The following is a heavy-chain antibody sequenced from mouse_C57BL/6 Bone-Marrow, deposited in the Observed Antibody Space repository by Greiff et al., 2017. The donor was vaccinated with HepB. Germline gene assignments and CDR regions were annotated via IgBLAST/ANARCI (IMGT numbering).Heavy chain of an antibody. CDR2: IWSGGST. V-gene: IGHV2-2*01. CDR1: GFSLTSYG. Sequence: VHLVESGPGLVQPSQRLSITCTVSGFSLTSYGVHWVRQSPGKGLEWLGVIWSGGSTDYNAAFISRLSISKDNSKSQVFFKMNSLQAEDTAIYYCARETAQATDAWFAYWGQGTLVTVSA. J-gene: IGHJ3*01. D-gene: IGHD3-2*02. CDR3: ARETAQATDAWFAY.